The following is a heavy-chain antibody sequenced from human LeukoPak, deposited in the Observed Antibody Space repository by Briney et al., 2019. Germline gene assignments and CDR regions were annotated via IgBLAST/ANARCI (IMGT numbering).Heavy chain of an antibody. CDR2: ISGSGGST. Sequence: GGSLRLSCAASGFTFSSYAMSWVRQAPGKGPEWVSAISGSGGSTYYADSVKGRFTISRDNSKNTLYPQMNSLRAEDTAVYYCASTAWYDFTRLFDYWGQGTLVTVSS. V-gene: IGHV3-23*01. CDR3: ASTAWYDFTRLFDY. J-gene: IGHJ4*02. CDR1: GFTFSSYA. D-gene: IGHD3-3*01.